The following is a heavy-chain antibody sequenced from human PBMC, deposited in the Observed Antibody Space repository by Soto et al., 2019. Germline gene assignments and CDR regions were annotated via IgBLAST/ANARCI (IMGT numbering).Heavy chain of an antibody. D-gene: IGHD2-21*02. V-gene: IGHV3-23*01. J-gene: IGHJ5*02. CDR1: GFTFSSYA. CDR3: AKDRFHVVVTVSIFDP. CDR2: ISGSGGSA. Sequence: GGSLRLSCAASGFTFSSYAMSWARQAPGKGLEWVSTISGSGGSADYADSVKGRFTISRDNPQNTLYLEMNSLRAEDTAIYYCAKDRFHVVVTVSIFDPWGQGTLVTVSS.